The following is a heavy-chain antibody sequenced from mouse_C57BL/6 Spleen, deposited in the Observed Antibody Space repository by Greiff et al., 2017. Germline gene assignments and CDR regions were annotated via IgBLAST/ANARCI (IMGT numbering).Heavy chain of an antibody. V-gene: IGHV1-80*01. J-gene: IGHJ2*01. CDR1: GYAFSSYW. D-gene: IGHD1-1*01. Sequence: VKLVESGAELVKPGASVKISCKASGYAFSSYWMNWVKQRPGKGLEWIGQIYPGDGDTNYNGKFKGKATLTADKSSSTAYMQLSSLTSEDSAVYFCARHYYGSLYFDYWGQGTTLTVSS. CDR3: ARHYYGSLYFDY. CDR2: IYPGDGDT.